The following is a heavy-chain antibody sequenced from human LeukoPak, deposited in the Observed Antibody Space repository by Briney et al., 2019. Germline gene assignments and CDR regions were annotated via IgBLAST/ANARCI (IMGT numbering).Heavy chain of an antibody. CDR1: GYTFTDYY. CDR2: IYPNSGAT. V-gene: IGHV1-2*02. Sequence: GASVKVSCKASGYTFTDYYMHWLRQVPGQGLEWMGWIYPNSGATKYAQKFQGRVTMTRDTSISTAYMELNRLTFDDAAVYYCARDGDSPDVWGQGTTVTVSS. J-gene: IGHJ6*02. CDR3: ARDGDSPDV. D-gene: IGHD7-27*01.